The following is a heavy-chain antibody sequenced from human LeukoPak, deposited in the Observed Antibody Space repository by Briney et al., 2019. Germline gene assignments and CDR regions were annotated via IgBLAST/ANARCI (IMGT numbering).Heavy chain of an antibody. CDR3: ARALNGREGFDY. D-gene: IGHD1-26*01. CDR2: IGTAGDT. V-gene: IGHV3-13*01. J-gene: IGHJ4*02. CDR1: GFTFRSYD. Sequence: GGSLRLCCAASGFTFRSYDMHWVRQATGKGLEWVSAIGTAGDTYYPGSVKGRFTISRENAKNSLYLQMNSLRAGDTAVYYCARALNGREGFDYWGQGTLVTVSS.